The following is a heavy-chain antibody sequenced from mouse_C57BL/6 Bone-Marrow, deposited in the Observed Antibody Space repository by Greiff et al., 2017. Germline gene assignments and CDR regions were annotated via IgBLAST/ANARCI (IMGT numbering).Heavy chain of an antibody. D-gene: IGHD1-1*01. J-gene: IGHJ3*01. CDR1: GYTFTSYW. V-gene: IGHV1-74*01. CDR3: AILHYYGSSYGWFAY. Sequence: QVQLQQPGAELVKPGASVKVSCKASGYTFTSYWMHWVKQRPGQGLEWIGRIHPSDSGTNYNQKFKGKATLTVDKSSSTAYMQLSSLTSEDSAVYYFAILHYYGSSYGWFAYWGQGTLVTVSA. CDR2: IHPSDSGT.